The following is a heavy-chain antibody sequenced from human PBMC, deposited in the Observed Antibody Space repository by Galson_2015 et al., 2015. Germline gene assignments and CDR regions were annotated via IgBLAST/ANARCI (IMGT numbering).Heavy chain of an antibody. Sequence: SLRLSCAASGLTFNNYGMSWVRRAPGKGLEWVSSISAGGDRIYYADSVKGRFTISRDNSKNTLYLQMNSLRAEDTAVYYCARGPSNYFDYWGQGTLVTVSS. CDR3: ARGPSNYFDY. CDR1: GLTFNNYG. CDR2: ISAGGDRI. V-gene: IGHV3-23*01. J-gene: IGHJ4*02.